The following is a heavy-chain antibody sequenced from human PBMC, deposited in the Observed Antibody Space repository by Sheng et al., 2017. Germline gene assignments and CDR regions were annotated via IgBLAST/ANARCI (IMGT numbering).Heavy chain of an antibody. CDR3: ARGDYGDSFDY. Sequence: EVQLVESGGGLVQPGGSLRLSCAASGFTFSTDELNWVRQAPGKGLEWVSYISSSGGTIYYANSVKGRFTISRDNAKNSLYLQMNSLRAEDTAIYYCARGDYGDSFDYWGQGTLVTVSS. CDR2: ISSSGGTI. D-gene: IGHD4-17*01. CDR1: GFTFSTDE. J-gene: IGHJ4*02. V-gene: IGHV3-48*03.